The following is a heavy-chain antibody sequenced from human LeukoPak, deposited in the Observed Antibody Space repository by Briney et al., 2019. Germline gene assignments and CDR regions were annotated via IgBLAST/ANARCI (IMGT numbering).Heavy chain of an antibody. CDR1: GFSVSSNY. D-gene: IGHD3-22*01. CDR3: ARDRGAYYYETGY. V-gene: IGHV3-66*01. Sequence: PGGSLRLSCAASGFSVSSNYMTWVRQAPGKGLEWISVIYSGGNTYYADSVKGRFTISRDNSKNTLYLQMNSLRAEDTAVYYCARDRGAYYYETGYWGKGILVTVSS. J-gene: IGHJ4*02. CDR2: IYSGGNT.